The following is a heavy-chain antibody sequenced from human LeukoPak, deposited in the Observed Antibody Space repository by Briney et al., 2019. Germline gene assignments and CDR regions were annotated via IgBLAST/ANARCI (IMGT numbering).Heavy chain of an antibody. CDR3: ARGRGYSYGSPLDY. CDR2: IYYTGST. J-gene: IGHJ4*02. V-gene: IGHV4-59*01. D-gene: IGHD5-18*01. CDR1: GGSISSYY. Sequence: SETLSPTCTVSGGSISSYYWSWIRQPPGKGLEWIGNIYYTGSTNYNPSLKSRVTISVDTSKNQFSLKLSSVTAADTAVYYCARGRGYSYGSPLDYWGQGSLVTVSS.